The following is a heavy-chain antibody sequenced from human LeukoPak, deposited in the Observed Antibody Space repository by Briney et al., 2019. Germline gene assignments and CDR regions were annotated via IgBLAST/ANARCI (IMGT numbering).Heavy chain of an antibody. CDR3: ARAPPDYGDRYYFDY. Sequence: PSETLSLTCTVSGGSMSSYYWSWIRQPPGKGLEWIGYIYYSGSTNYNLSLKSRVTISVDTSKNQFSLKVSSVTAADTAVYYCARAPPDYGDRYYFDYWGQGTLVTVSS. V-gene: IGHV4-59*01. D-gene: IGHD4-17*01. J-gene: IGHJ4*02. CDR1: GGSMSSYY. CDR2: IYYSGST.